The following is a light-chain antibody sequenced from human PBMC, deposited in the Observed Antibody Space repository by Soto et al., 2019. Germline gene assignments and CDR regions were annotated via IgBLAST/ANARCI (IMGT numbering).Light chain of an antibody. J-gene: IGKJ1*01. CDR3: QQYNTLWT. V-gene: IGKV1-5*01. CDR2: DAC. CDR1: QSICSW. Sequence: GDRVTSTCRASQSICSWLAWSQQKPGTAPKLLICDACSLESGVPSRFSGSGSGTEFTLTICSLQPEHVATYYCQQYNTLWTLGHGNKVELK.